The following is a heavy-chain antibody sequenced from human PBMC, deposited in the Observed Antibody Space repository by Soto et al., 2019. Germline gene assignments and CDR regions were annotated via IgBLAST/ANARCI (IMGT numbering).Heavy chain of an antibody. CDR2: ISAYTGNT. J-gene: IGHJ4*02. D-gene: IGHD1-26*01. V-gene: IGHV1-18*01. CDR3: ALGGPISGSYWGGDY. CDR1: GYTFSSSD. Sequence: QVQLVQSGAEVKKPGASAKVSCKASGYTFSSSDISWVRQAPGQGLEWMGWISAYTGNTNYAQRLQGRLTMTTDTSVNTAYRELRSLRSDDTAVYYCALGGPISGSYWGGDYWGQGTLVTVSS.